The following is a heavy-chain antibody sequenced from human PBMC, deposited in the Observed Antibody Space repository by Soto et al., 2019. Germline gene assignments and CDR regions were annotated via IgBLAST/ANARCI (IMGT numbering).Heavy chain of an antibody. CDR2: IYSGGNT. D-gene: IGHD2-2*01. V-gene: IGHV3-66*01. Sequence: WVFLRLSCAASGVTVSGNYMTWVRQAPGKGLEWVSVIYSGGNTYYADSVKGRFTISRDNSKNTVYLQMNSLRAEDTAVYYCARDRDFYCSSTTCYALAYAMDVWGQGTTVTVSS. CDR3: ARDRDFYCSSTTCYALAYAMDV. CDR1: GVTVSGNY. J-gene: IGHJ6*02.